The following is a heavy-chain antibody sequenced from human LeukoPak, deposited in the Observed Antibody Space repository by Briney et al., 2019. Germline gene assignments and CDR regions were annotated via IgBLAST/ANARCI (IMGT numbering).Heavy chain of an antibody. J-gene: IGHJ4*02. D-gene: IGHD3-22*01. V-gene: IGHV3-49*04. CDR3: ARDSSGYYIGGDFDY. CDR2: IRSKAFAGTT. Sequence: GGSLRLSCTASGFTLGDYTMSWVRQAPGKGLEWLGFIRSKAFAGTTEYAASVKGRFAISRDDSDGIAYLQMSSLKTEDTAVYYCARDSSGYYIGGDFDYWGQGTLVTVSS. CDR1: GFTLGDYT.